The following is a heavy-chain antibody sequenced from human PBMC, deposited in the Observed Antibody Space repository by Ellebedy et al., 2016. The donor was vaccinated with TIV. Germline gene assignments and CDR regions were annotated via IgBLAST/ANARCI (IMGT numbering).Heavy chain of an antibody. V-gene: IGHV3-33*01. D-gene: IGHD5-24*01. CDR2: MWYDGSHK. J-gene: IGHJ3*01. Sequence: GGSLRLXXAASGFNFKLFGMHWVRQAPGKGPEWVAMMWYDGSHKYYADSVEGRFTISRDNSRNTLYLQMDSLRAEDTAVYYCATEEMASNAFDFWGQGILVTVSS. CDR1: GFNFKLFG. CDR3: ATEEMASNAFDF.